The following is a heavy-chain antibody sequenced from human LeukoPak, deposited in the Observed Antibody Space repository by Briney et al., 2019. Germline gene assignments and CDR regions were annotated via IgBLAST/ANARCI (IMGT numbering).Heavy chain of an antibody. CDR1: GFTFGDYA. J-gene: IGHJ4*02. Sequence: GGPLRLSCTASGFTFGDYAMNWVRQAAGHGLEWVGVIRTKAYGGTTEYAASVKGRFTISRDDSESIAYLQMNSLKTEDTAMYYCLGYCSSTSCDAQDYWGQGTQVTVSS. CDR2: IRTKAYGGTT. D-gene: IGHD2-2*01. V-gene: IGHV3-49*04. CDR3: LGYCSSTSCDAQDY.